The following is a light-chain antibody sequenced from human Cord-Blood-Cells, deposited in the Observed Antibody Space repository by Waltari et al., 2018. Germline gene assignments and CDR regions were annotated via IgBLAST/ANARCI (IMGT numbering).Light chain of an antibody. V-gene: IGKV4-1*01. Sequence: LTPSSDFVAASLSGRSPRSCRSSPSVLYSANNKNHLAWYQQKPGQPPKLLIYWASTRESWIPDRFSGSGSGTDFTRTISSLQAEDVAVYYCQQYYSTPLTFGGGTKVEIK. J-gene: IGKJ4*01. CDR2: WAS. CDR1: PSVLYSANNKNH. CDR3: QQYYSTPLT.